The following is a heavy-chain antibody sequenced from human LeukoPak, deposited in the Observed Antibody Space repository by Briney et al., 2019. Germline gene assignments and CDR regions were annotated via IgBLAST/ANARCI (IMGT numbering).Heavy chain of an antibody. Sequence: PGGSLRLSCAASGFTFSNCAMSWVRQAPGKGLEWVSMLYSGGTTYYADSVKGRFTISRDNSKNSLYLQMNSLRAEDTAVYYCARGHIAVAGHYGAGPSDSWGQGTLVTVSS. CDR3: ARGHIAVAGHYGAGPSDS. CDR1: GFTFSNCA. D-gene: IGHD6-19*01. J-gene: IGHJ4*02. V-gene: IGHV3-53*01. CDR2: LYSGGTT.